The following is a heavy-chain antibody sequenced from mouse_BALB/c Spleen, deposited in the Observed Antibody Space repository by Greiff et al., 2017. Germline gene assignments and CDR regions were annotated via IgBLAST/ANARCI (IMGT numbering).Heavy chain of an antibody. D-gene: IGHD2-1*01. CDR3: ARSSYGKGYFDY. CDR1: GYAFSNYL. CDR2: INPGSGGT. J-gene: IGHJ2*01. Sequence: QVQLQQSGAELVRPGTSVKVSCKASGYAFSNYLIEWVKQRPGQGLEWIGVINPGSGGTNYNEKFKGKATLTADKSSSTAYMQLSSLTSDDAAVYFCARSSYGKGYFDYWGQGTTLTVSS. V-gene: IGHV1-54*01.